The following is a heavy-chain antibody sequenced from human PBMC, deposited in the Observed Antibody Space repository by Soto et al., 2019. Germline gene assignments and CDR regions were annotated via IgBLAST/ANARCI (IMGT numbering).Heavy chain of an antibody. J-gene: IGHJ4*02. Sequence: SETLSLTCAVYGGSFSGYYWSWIRQPPGKGLEWIGEINHSGSTNYNPSLKSRVTISVDTSKNQFSLKLSSVTAADTAVYYCARGVERTELAAAGTLDYWGQGTLVTVSS. V-gene: IGHV4-34*01. CDR1: GGSFSGYY. CDR2: INHSGST. CDR3: ARGVERTELAAAGTLDY. D-gene: IGHD6-13*01.